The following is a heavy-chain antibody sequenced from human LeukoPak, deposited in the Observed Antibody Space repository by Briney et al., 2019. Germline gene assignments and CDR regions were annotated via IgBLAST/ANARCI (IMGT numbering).Heavy chain of an antibody. V-gene: IGHV4-34*01. CDR1: GGSFSGYY. J-gene: IGHJ5*02. CDR3: ARGREARFDP. CDR2: INHSGST. Sequence: SETLSLTCAVYGGSFSGYYWSWIRQPPGKGLEWIGEINHSGSTNHNPSLKSRVTISVDTSKNQFSLKLSSVTAADTAVYYCARGREARFDPWGQGTLVTVSS.